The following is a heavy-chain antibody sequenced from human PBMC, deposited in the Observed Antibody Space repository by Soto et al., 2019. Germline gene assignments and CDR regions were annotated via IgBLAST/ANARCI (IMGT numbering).Heavy chain of an antibody. Sequence: QVQLVQSGAEVKKPGASVKVSCKASGYTFTSYGISWVRQDPGQGLEWMGWISAYNGNTNYAQKLQGRVTMTTDTTTCTAYSEVRSLRSDDTALMSWVRVAPPSFNWGQGTLVTVSS. J-gene: IGHJ4*02. CDR2: ISAYNGNT. CDR1: GYTFTSYG. D-gene: IGHD2-2*01. CDR3: VRVAPPSFN. V-gene: IGHV1-18*01.